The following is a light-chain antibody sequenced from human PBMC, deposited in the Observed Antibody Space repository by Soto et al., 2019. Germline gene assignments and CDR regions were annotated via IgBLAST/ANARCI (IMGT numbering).Light chain of an antibody. Sequence: QSALTQPASVSGSPGQSITISCTGASSDVGAYNLVSWYQQHPGKAPKLMISEVSQRPSGVSNRFSGSKSGHAASLTISGLQAEDEADYYCCSYAGGSTLYVFGTGTKVTVL. CDR2: EVS. CDR3: CSYAGGSTLYV. J-gene: IGLJ1*01. CDR1: SSDVGAYNL. V-gene: IGLV2-23*02.